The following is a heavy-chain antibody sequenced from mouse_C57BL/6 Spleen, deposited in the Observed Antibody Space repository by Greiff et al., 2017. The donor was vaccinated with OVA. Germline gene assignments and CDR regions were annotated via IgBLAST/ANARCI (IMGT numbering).Heavy chain of an antibody. Sequence: EVMLVESGGGLVKPGGSLKLSCAASGFTFSSYAMSWVRQTPEKRLEWVAIISDGGSYTYYPDNVKGRFTISRDNAKNNLYLQMSHLKSEDTAMYYCAREYGNYEGFAYWGQGTLVTVSA. J-gene: IGHJ3*01. V-gene: IGHV5-4*01. CDR2: ISDGGSYT. D-gene: IGHD2-10*02. CDR3: AREYGNYEGFAY. CDR1: GFTFSSYA.